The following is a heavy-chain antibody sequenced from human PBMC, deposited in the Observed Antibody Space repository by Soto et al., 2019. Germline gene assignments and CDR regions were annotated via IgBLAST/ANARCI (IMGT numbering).Heavy chain of an antibody. Sequence: SVKVSCKASGGTFSSYTSSWVRQAPGQGLEWMGRITPILAIANYAQKFQGRVTITADKSTSTAYMELSSLRSEDTAVYYCARETYGDYSPSALDYWGQGTLVTVSS. D-gene: IGHD4-17*01. CDR1: GGTFSSYT. J-gene: IGHJ4*02. CDR2: ITPILAIA. V-gene: IGHV1-69*04. CDR3: ARETYGDYSPSALDY.